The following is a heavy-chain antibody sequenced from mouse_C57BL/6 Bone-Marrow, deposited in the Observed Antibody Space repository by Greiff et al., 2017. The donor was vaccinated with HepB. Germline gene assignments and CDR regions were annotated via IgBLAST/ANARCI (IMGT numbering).Heavy chain of an antibody. CDR1: GYAFSSYW. J-gene: IGHJ2*01. D-gene: IGHD2-3*01. CDR2: IYPGDGDT. Sequence: VQRVESGAELVKPGASVKISCKASGYAFSSYWMNWVKQRPGKGLEWIGQIYPGDGDTNYNGKFKGKATLTADKSSSTAYMQLSSLTSEDSAVYFCARAVRWLPNFDDWGQGTTLTVSS. CDR3: ARAVRWLPNFDD. V-gene: IGHV1-80*01.